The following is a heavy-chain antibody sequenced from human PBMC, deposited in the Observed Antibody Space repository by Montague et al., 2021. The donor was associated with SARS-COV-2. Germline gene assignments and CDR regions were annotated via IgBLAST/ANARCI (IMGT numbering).Heavy chain of an antibody. CDR1: GXSISSYY. J-gene: IGHJ6*02. Sequence: SETLSLTCTVSGXSISSYYWSWIRQPPGKGLEWIGYIYYSGSTNYNPSLKSRVTISVDTSKNQFSLKLSSVTAANTAVYYCARHAASTIFGVVIIPTSMDVWGQGTTVTVSS. V-gene: IGHV4-59*08. D-gene: IGHD3-3*01. CDR3: ARHAASTIFGVVIIPTSMDV. CDR2: IYYSGST.